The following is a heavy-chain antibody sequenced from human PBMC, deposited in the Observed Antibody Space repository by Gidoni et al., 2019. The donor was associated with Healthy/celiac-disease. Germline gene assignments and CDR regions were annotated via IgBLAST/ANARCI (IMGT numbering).Heavy chain of an antibody. CDR3: AKDLRSLWFGESDDDYYYYGMDV. CDR1: GFTFSSYG. Sequence: QVQLVESGGGVVQPGRSLRLSCAASGFTFSSYGMHWVRQAPGKGLEWVAVISYDGSNKYYADSVKGRFTISRDNSKNTLYLQMNSLRAEDTAVYYCAKDLRSLWFGESDDDYYYYGMDVWGQGTTVTVSS. V-gene: IGHV3-30*18. CDR2: ISYDGSNK. D-gene: IGHD3-10*01. J-gene: IGHJ6*02.